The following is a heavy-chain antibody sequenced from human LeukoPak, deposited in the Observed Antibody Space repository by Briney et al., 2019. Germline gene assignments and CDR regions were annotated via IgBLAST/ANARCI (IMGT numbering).Heavy chain of an antibody. D-gene: IGHD6-13*01. V-gene: IGHV3-43*02. Sequence: GGSLRLSCAASGFTFDDYAMHWVRQAPGKGLEWVSLISGDGGSTYYADSVKGRFTISRDNSINSLYLQMNSLTTEDTALYYCAKDLRSGSWYSDHWGQGTLVTVSS. CDR3: AKDLRSGSWYSDH. CDR2: ISGDGGST. CDR1: GFTFDDYA. J-gene: IGHJ4*02.